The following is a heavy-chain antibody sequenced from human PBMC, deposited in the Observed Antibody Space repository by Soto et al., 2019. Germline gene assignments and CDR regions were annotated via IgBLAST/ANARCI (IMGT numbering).Heavy chain of an antibody. CDR3: AKRRGAGGHFDY. J-gene: IGHJ4*02. Sequence: DVQLLESGXXXVQPEGSLRLSCAASGFTFSSYAMGWVRQGPGKGLEWVAVVSIGGSTHYADSVRGRFTISRDNSKNTLSLQMNSLTAEDTAVYFCAKRRGAGGHFDYWGQGARVTVSS. V-gene: IGHV3-23*01. CDR1: GFTFSSYA. D-gene: IGHD2-15*01. CDR2: VSIGGST.